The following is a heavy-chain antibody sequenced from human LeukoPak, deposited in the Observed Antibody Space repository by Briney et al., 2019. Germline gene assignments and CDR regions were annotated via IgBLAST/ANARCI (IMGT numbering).Heavy chain of an antibody. CDR1: GLTFDDYA. CDR3: AKCDPYWYFDL. V-gene: IGHV3-9*01. J-gene: IGHJ2*01. CDR2: ISWNSGIL. Sequence: PGGSLRLSCAASGLTFDDYAMHWVRQAPGKGLEWVSGISWNSGILAYADSVKGRFTISRDNAKNSLYLQMNSLRPEDTAFYYCAKCDPYWYFDLWGRGTLVTVSS.